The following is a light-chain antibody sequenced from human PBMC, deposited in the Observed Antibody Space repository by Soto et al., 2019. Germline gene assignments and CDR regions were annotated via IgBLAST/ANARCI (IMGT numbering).Light chain of an antibody. Sequence: EVVLTQSPGTLSLSPGERATLSCRASQSISSSYLAWYQQRPGQAPRLLIHGASSRATGIPDRFSGSGSGADLTLTISRLEPEDFAAYYCQQYGISSHTFGQGTKLEIK. CDR1: QSISSSY. CDR3: QQYGISSHT. CDR2: GAS. J-gene: IGKJ2*01. V-gene: IGKV3-20*01.